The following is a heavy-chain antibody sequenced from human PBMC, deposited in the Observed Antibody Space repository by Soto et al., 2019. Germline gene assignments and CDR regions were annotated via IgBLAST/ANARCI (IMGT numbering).Heavy chain of an antibody. J-gene: IGHJ3*02. D-gene: IGHD2-2*01. CDR3: ARGRGRYCSSTSCLRIHDI. CDR2: INHSGST. V-gene: IGHV4-34*01. Sequence: QVQLQQWGAGLLKPSETLSLTCAVYGGSFSNYYWSWIRQPPGKGLEWIGEINHSGSTNYNPSLKSRVTISIDTSKNQFSLKPSSVTAADTAVYYCARGRGRYCSSTSCLRIHDIWGQGTMVTVSS. CDR1: GGSFSNYY.